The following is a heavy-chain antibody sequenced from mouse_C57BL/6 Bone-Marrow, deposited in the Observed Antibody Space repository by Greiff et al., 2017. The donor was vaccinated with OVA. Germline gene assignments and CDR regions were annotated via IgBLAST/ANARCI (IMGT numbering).Heavy chain of an antibody. CDR1: GYTFTDYY. V-gene: IGHV1-19*01. Sequence: EVKLQQSGPVLVKPGASVKMSCKASGYTFTDYYMNWVKQSHGKSLEWIGVINPYNGGTSYNQKFKGKATLTVAKSYSTAYMELNSLTSEDTAVYYCARDDVYPYYCDYWGQGTTLTVSA. CDR2: INPYNGGT. D-gene: IGHD2-3*01. CDR3: ARDDVYPYYCDY. J-gene: IGHJ2*01.